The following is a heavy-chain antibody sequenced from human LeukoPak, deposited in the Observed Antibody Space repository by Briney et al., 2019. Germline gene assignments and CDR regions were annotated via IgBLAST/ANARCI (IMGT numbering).Heavy chain of an antibody. CDR1: GFSFSSYW. CDR3: ATDNVYCSRTSCYQTFDY. CDR2: IKQDGSER. J-gene: IGHJ4*02. D-gene: IGHD2-2*01. V-gene: IGHV3-7*01. Sequence: TGGSLRLSCAASGFSFSSYWMSWVRQAPGKGLEWVAIIKQDGSERYYVDSVKGRFTISGDNSRNSLYLQMDILRAEDTAVYYCATDNVYCSRTSCYQTFDYWGREPWSPSPQ.